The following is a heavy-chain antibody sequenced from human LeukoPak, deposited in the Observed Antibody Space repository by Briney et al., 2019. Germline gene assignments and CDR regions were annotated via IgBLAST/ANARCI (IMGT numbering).Heavy chain of an antibody. CDR2: IYYSGST. D-gene: IGHD6-13*01. CDR1: GGALSSYY. V-gene: IGHV4-59*08. J-gene: IGHJ4*02. CDR3: ARLPYSSSWYVDY. Sequence: PSETLSLTRTVSGGALSSYYWSWIRQPPGKGLEWIGYIYYSGSTNYNPSLKSRVTISVDTSKNQFSLKLSSVTAADTAVYYCARLPYSSSWYVDYWGQGTLVTVSS.